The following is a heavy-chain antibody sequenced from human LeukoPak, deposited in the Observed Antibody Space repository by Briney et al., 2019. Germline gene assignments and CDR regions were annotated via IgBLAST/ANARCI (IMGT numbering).Heavy chain of an antibody. CDR3: ARGRYYYDSSGYYRGYYFDY. Sequence: GGSLRLSCAASGFTVSSNYMNWVRQAPGKGLEWVAVISYDGSNKYYADSVKGRFTISRDNSKNTLYLQMNSLRAKDTAVYYCARGRYYYDSSGYYRGYYFDYWGQGTLVTVSS. D-gene: IGHD3-22*01. CDR2: ISYDGSNK. CDR1: GFTVSSNY. J-gene: IGHJ4*02. V-gene: IGHV3-30-3*01.